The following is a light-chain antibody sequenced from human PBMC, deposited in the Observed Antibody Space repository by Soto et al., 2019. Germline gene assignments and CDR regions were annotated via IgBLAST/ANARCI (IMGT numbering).Light chain of an antibody. V-gene: IGLV2-8*01. CDR3: SSYAGSNNLI. CDR2: EVS. Sequence: QSALTQPPSASGSPGQSVTISCTGTSSDVGGYEYVSWYQQYPGKAPKVMIYEVSKRPSGVPDRFSGSKSGNTSSLTVSGLQPEDEADYYCSSYAGSNNLIFGGGTKLTVL. J-gene: IGLJ2*01. CDR1: SSDVGGYEY.